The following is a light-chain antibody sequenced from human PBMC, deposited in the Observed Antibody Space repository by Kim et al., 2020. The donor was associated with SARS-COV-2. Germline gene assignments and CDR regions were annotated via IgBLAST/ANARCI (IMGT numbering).Light chain of an antibody. V-gene: IGKV1-5*03. Sequence: ISTWLAWYQQKPGKAPKFLIYGASSLDSGVPSRFSGSGSGTEFTLTISSLQPDDFATYYCQQYDSYPLTFGGGTKVDIK. CDR2: GAS. CDR3: QQYDSYPLT. CDR1: ISTW. J-gene: IGKJ4*01.